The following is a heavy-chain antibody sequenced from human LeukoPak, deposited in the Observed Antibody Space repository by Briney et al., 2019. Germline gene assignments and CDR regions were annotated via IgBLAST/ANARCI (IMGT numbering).Heavy chain of an antibody. V-gene: IGHV3-30*02. CDR2: VRSDGSDK. CDR1: GFTFTYYG. J-gene: IGHJ3*02. D-gene: IGHD1-7*01. CDR3: ARAHKLELRRAFDI. Sequence: GGSLRLSCGASGFTFTYYGMHWVRQAPGKGLEWVTFVRSDGSDKYYADSVKGRFTFSRDNSKNTVYLQMNSLRSEDTAVYYCARAHKLELRRAFDIWGQGTMVTVSS.